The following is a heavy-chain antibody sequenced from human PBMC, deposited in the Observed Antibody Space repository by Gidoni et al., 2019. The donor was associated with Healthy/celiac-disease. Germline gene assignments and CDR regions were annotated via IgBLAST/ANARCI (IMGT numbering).Heavy chain of an antibody. CDR3: AREQVFGSGHYYYYYYGMDV. Sequence: QVQLVESGGGVVQPGRSLRLYCAASGFTFSSYGMHWVRQAPGKGLEWVAVIWYDGSNKYYADSVKGRFTISRDNSKNTLYLQMNSMRAEDTAVYYCAREQVFGSGHYYYYYYGMDVWGQGTTVTVSS. J-gene: IGHJ6*02. CDR2: IWYDGSNK. V-gene: IGHV3-33*01. CDR1: GFTFSSYG. D-gene: IGHD3-10*01.